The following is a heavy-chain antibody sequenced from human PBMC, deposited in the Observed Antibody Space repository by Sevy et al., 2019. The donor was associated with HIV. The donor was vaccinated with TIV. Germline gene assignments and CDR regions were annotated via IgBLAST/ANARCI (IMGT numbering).Heavy chain of an antibody. Sequence: GGSLRLSCAASGFTFSSYGMHWVRQAPGKGLEWVAVIWYDGSNQYYADSVEGRFTISRDNSKNTLYLQMNSLRVEDTAVYYCAKNGRDGYNIPIDYWGQGTLVTVSS. CDR1: GFTFSSYG. CDR2: IWYDGSNQ. J-gene: IGHJ4*02. CDR3: AKNGRDGYNIPIDY. D-gene: IGHD5-12*01. V-gene: IGHV3-33*06.